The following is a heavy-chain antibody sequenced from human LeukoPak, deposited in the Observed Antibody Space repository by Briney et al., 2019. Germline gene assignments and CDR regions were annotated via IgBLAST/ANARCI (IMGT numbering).Heavy chain of an antibody. V-gene: IGHV4-59*12. J-gene: IGHJ4*02. CDR1: GGSISSYY. CDR3: ARDQYDILTGYRSIDY. Sequence: SETLSLTCTVSGGSISSYYWSWIRQPPGKGLEWIGYIYYSGSTNYNPSLKSRVTISVDKSKNQFSLKLCSVTAADTAVYYCARDQYDILTGYRSIDYWGQGTLVTVSS. CDR2: IYYSGST. D-gene: IGHD3-9*01.